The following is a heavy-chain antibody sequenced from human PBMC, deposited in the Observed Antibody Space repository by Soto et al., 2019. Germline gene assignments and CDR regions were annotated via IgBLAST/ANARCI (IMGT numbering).Heavy chain of an antibody. Sequence: PGGSLRLSCAASGFTFSSYWMHWVRQAPGKGLVCVSRINGDGSSTSYADSVKGRFTISRDNAKNTLYLQMNSLRAEDTAVYYCVSLSSSWYYDSWGQGTLVTVSS. J-gene: IGHJ4*02. D-gene: IGHD6-13*01. CDR2: INGDGSST. CDR1: GFTFSSYW. CDR3: VSLSSSWYYDS. V-gene: IGHV3-74*01.